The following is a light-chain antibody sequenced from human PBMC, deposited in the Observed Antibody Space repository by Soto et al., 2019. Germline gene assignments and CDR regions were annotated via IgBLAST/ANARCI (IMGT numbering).Light chain of an antibody. Sequence: DIQLTQSPSFLSASVGDRVTITCRASQGISNYLAWYQQKPGKAPELLVYSASTVQSGVPSRFSGGGSETEFSLTIGTLQPEDFATYYCLQLNRYPLTFGGGTKVDI. J-gene: IGKJ4*01. CDR3: LQLNRYPLT. CDR1: QGISNY. V-gene: IGKV1-9*01. CDR2: SAS.